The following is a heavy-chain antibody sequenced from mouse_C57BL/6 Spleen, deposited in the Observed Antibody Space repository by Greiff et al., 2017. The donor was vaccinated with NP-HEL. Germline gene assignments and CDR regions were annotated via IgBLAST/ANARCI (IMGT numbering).Heavy chain of an antibody. Sequence: EVQRVESGPELVKPGASVKIPCKASGYTFTDYNMDWVKQSHGKRLEWIGDINPNNGGTIYNQKFKGKATLTVDKSSSTAYMELRSLTSEDTAVYYCARGEDYLDYWGQGTTLTVSS. CDR2: INPNNGGT. CDR1: GYTFTDYN. J-gene: IGHJ2*01. V-gene: IGHV1-18*01. D-gene: IGHD1-1*02. CDR3: ARGEDYLDY.